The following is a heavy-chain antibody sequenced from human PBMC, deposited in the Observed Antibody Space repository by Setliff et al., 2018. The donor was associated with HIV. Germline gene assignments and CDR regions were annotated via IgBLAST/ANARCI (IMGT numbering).Heavy chain of an antibody. CDR3: ARDRQGRRDGYNYLDYFDY. V-gene: IGHV4-38-2*02. CDR1: GGSISSRDW. D-gene: IGHD5-12*01. Sequence: PSETLSLTCTVSGGSISSRDWWSWVRQPPGKGLEWIGSIYHSGSTYYNPSLNSRVTISVDTSKNPFSLKLSSVTAADTAVYYCARDRQGRRDGYNYLDYFDYWGQGTLVTVSS. CDR2: IYHSGST. J-gene: IGHJ4*02.